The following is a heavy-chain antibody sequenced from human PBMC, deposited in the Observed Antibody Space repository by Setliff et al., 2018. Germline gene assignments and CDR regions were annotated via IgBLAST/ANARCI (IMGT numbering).Heavy chain of an antibody. V-gene: IGHV4-59*11. J-gene: IGHJ6*02. CDR3: ARARSDYYYGVDV. Sequence: SETLSLTCTVSGGSISSHYWSWIRQPPGKGLEWIGYIYYSGSTNYNPSLKSRVTISVDTSKNQFSLNLSSVTAADTAVYFCARARSDYYYGVDVWGQGTTVTV. CDR2: IYYSGST. CDR1: GGSISSHY.